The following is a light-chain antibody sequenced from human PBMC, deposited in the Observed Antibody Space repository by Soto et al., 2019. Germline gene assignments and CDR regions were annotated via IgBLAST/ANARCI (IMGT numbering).Light chain of an antibody. J-gene: IGLJ2*01. CDR1: DSNIGSNS. Sequence: QAVVTQPPSASGTPGQRVSITCSGSDSNIGSNSVHWYQQVPGMAPKLLVYKSDQRPSGVPDRFSGSKSVTSASLAISGLRAEDEAEYYCATWDDGLSVVLFGGGTKLTVL. CDR3: ATWDDGLSVVL. V-gene: IGLV1-47*01. CDR2: KSD.